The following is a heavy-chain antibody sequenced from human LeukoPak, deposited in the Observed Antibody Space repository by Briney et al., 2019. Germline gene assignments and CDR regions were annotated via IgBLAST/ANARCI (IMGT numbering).Heavy chain of an antibody. CDR1: GYTLTSYV. D-gene: IGHD3-3*01. V-gene: IGHV1-18*04. J-gene: IGHJ4*02. CDR2: INSYNGNT. CDR3: ARSGSSGEDRFLEWLLYDF. Sequence: ASVKVSCKASGYTLTSYVISWVRQAPGQGLEWMGWINSYNGNTHYAQKIHGRVTMTTDTSTTTAYMELRSLRSDDSALYYCARSGSSGEDRFLEWLLYDFWGQGTLVTVSS.